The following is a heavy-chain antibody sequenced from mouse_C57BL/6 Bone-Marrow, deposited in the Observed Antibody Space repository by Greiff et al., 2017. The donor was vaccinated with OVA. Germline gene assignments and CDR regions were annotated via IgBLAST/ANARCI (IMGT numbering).Heavy chain of an antibody. CDR1: GYTFTSYW. J-gene: IGHJ1*03. Sequence: QVQLQQPGAELVKPGASVKMSCKASGYTFTSYWITWVKQRPGQGLEWIGDIYPGSGSTNYNEKFKSKATLTVDTSSSTAYMQLSSLTSEDSAVYYCARSSYGSSYWYFDVWGTGTTVTVSS. CDR2: IYPGSGST. CDR3: ARSSYGSSYWYFDV. D-gene: IGHD1-1*01. V-gene: IGHV1-55*01.